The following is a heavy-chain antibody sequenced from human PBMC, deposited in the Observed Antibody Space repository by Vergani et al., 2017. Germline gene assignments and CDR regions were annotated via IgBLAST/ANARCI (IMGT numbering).Heavy chain of an antibody. CDR1: GFTFDDYA. V-gene: IGHV3-9*01. J-gene: IGHJ6*02. CDR3: AKAKSNHCSGGSCFLPMDV. D-gene: IGHD2-15*01. Sequence: EVQLVESGGGLVQPGRSLRLSCAASGFTFDDYAMHWVRQAPGKGLEWVSGISWNSGSIGYADSVKGRFTISRDNAKNSLYLQMNSLRAEDTALYYCAKAKSNHCSGGSCFLPMDVWGQGTTVTVSS. CDR2: ISWNSGSI.